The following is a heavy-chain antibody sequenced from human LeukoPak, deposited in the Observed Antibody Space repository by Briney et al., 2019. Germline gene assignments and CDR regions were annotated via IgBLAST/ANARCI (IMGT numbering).Heavy chain of an antibody. Sequence: ASVKVSCKASGYTFTNYYMHWVRQVPGQGLEWMGIISPSDGSTTYAQKFQGRVTMTTDTSTSTVYMEMSSLRSEDTAVYYCARDRWQQLVDYWGQGTLVTVSS. V-gene: IGHV1-46*01. J-gene: IGHJ4*02. CDR1: GYTFTNYY. D-gene: IGHD6-13*01. CDR2: ISPSDGST. CDR3: ARDRWQQLVDY.